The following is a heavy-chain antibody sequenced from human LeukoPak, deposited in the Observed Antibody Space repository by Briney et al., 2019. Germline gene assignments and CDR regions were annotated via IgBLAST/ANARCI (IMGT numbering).Heavy chain of an antibody. CDR1: GXTFSSYE. V-gene: IGHV3-48*03. CDR2: ISSSGRTT. CDR3: AKVGFSEMEWLLYSDH. Sequence: GGSLRLSCAASGXTFSSYEMNWVRQAPGKGLEWVSYISSSGRTTYYADSVKGRFTISRDNSKNTLYLQMNSLRAEDTAVYYCAKVGFSEMEWLLYSDHWGQGTLVTVSS. J-gene: IGHJ4*02. D-gene: IGHD3-3*01.